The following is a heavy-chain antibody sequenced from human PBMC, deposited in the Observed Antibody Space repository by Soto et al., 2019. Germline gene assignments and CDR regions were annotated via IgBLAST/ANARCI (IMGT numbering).Heavy chain of an antibody. V-gene: IGHV4-30-4*01. CDR1: GGSISSGDYY. Sequence: QVQLQESGPGLVKPSQTLSLTCTVSGGSISSGDYYWSWIRQPPGKGLEWIGYIYYSGSTYYNPSLKSRVTISVDTSKNQFSLKLSSVTAADTAVYYCARVKTEPDYGDYAAGAFDIWGQGTMVTVSS. CDR3: ARVKTEPDYGDYAAGAFDI. CDR2: IYYSGST. J-gene: IGHJ3*02. D-gene: IGHD4-17*01.